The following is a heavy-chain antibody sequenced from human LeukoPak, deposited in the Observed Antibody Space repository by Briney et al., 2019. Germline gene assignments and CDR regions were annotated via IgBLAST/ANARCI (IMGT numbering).Heavy chain of an antibody. CDR2: ISWDGGST. V-gene: IGHV3-43D*03. J-gene: IGHJ4*02. CDR1: GFTFDDYA. D-gene: IGHD4-17*01. CDR3: ASAAATLTNLRLVDY. Sequence: GGSLRLSCAASGFTFDDYAMHWVRQAPGKGLEWVSLISWDGGSTYYADSVKGRFTISRDNSMNTLYLQMNSLRTEDTGVYYCASAAATLTNLRLVDYWGQGTLVTVSS.